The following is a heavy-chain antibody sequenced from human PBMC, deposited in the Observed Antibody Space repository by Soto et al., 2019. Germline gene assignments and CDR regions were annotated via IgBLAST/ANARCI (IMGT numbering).Heavy chain of an antibody. V-gene: IGHV4-39*01. D-gene: IGHD3-22*01. CDR1: GGSISSSTYY. CDR2: IYYSGST. CDR3: ARHRIYYDSSVSHYPPGF. J-gene: IGHJ4*02. Sequence: SETLSLTCTASGGSISSSTYYWGWIRQPPGKGLEWIGTIYYSGSTYYNPSLKSRVTISVDTSKNQFSLKLSSVTAADTALYYCARHRIYYDSSVSHYPPGFWGQGTLVTVSS.